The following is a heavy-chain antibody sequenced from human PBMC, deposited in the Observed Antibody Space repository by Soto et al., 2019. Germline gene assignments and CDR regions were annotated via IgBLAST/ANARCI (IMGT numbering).Heavy chain of an antibody. Sequence: GGSLRLSCAASGFTFSSYGMHWVRQAPGKGLEWVAVIWYDGSNKYYADSVKGRFTISRDNSKKTLYLQMNSLRAEDTAVYYCARLSIVGAIRAMTERDYWGQGTLVTVSS. J-gene: IGHJ4*02. CDR3: ARLSIVGAIRAMTERDY. CDR1: GFTFSSYG. CDR2: IWYDGSNK. V-gene: IGHV3-33*01. D-gene: IGHD1-26*01.